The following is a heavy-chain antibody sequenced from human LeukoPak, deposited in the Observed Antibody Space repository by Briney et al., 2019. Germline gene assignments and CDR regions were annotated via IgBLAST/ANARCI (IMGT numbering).Heavy chain of an antibody. CDR3: ARVGGSSPDY. J-gene: IGHJ4*02. V-gene: IGHV3-21*01. D-gene: IGHD6-13*01. Sequence: PGGSLRLSCAASGFTFNTYSMNWVRQAPGKGLEWVSSITRSSYIYYADSVEGRFTISRDNAKNSLYLQMNSLRAEDTAVYYCARVGGSSPDYWGQGTLVTVSS. CDR1: GFTFNTYS. CDR2: ITRSSYI.